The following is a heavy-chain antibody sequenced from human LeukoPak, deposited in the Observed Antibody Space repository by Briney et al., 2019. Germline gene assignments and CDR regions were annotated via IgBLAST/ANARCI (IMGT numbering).Heavy chain of an antibody. J-gene: IGHJ4*02. Sequence: GGSLRPSCVASGFTFSSYYMNWVRQAPGKGLEWVSSITSSSSYIYYADSVKGRFTISRDNAKNSLWLQMDSLRADDTAVYYCARGPSSGYGTCWFDFWGQRALVTVSS. CDR3: ARGPSSGYGTCWFDF. CDR1: GFTFSSYY. CDR2: ITSSSSYI. D-gene: IGHD5-18*01. V-gene: IGHV3-21*06.